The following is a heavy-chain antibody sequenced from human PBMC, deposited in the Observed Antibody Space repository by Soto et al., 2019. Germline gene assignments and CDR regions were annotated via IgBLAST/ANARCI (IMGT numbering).Heavy chain of an antibody. V-gene: IGHV3-30*18. J-gene: IGHJ6*02. D-gene: IGHD3-3*01. Sequence: GGSLRLSCAASGFTFSSHGMHWVRQGPGRGLEWVAAISNDGGSIHYVDSVKGRFTISRDDFRNTLFLQMNSLRAEDTAVYYCAKDLNGRYDFWNIGGYRYYGMDVWGQGTAVTVSS. CDR2: ISNDGGSI. CDR1: GFTFSSHG. CDR3: AKDLNGRYDFWNIGGYRYYGMDV.